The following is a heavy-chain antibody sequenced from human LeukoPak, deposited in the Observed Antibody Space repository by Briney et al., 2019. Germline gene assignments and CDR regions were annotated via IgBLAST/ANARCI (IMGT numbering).Heavy chain of an antibody. CDR1: GGTFSSYA. V-gene: IGHV1-69*05. CDR2: IIPIFVTA. D-gene: IGHD6-13*01. CDR3: ARMGGSSWYTAVDY. J-gene: IGHJ4*02. Sequence: SVKVSCKASGGTFSSYAISWVRQAPRQGLEWMGGIIPIFVTANYAQKFQGRVTITTDESTSTAYMELSSLRSEDTAVYYCARMGGSSWYTAVDYWGQGTLVTVSS.